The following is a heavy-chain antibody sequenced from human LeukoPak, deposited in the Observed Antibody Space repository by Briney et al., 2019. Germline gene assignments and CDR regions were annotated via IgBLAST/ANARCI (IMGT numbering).Heavy chain of an antibody. CDR1: GYTFTGYY. CDR3: ARVGRSYYGSGSYYNLRYNWFDP. Sequence: ASVKVSCKASGYTFTGYYMHWVRQAPGQGLEWMGWINPNSGGTNYAQKFQGRVTMTRDTSISTAYMELSRLRSDDTAVYYCARVGRSYYGSGSYYNLRYNWFDPWGQGTLVTVSS. CDR2: INPNSGGT. J-gene: IGHJ5*02. D-gene: IGHD3-10*01. V-gene: IGHV1-2*02.